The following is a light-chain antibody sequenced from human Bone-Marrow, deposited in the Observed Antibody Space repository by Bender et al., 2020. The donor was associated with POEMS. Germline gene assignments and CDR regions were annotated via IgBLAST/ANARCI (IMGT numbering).Light chain of an antibody. V-gene: IGLV2-14*01. CDR1: SSDIGYYNF. J-gene: IGLJ2*01. CDR2: DVS. CDR3: ASYTASGHTMV. Sequence: QSALTQPASVSGSLGQSITISCTGTSSDIGYYNFVSWYQQHPGKAPKLMIYDVSNRPSGVSNRFSGSKSAFTASLTISEVQDGDEGDYYCASYTASGHTMVFGGETKLTVL.